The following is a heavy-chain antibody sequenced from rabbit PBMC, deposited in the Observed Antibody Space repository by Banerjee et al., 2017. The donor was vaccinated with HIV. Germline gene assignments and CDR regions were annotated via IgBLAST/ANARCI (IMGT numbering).Heavy chain of an antibody. Sequence: QEQLVESGGGLVQPEGSLTLTCKASGFDFSSNAMCWVRQAPGKGLELIAYIYPDAGTTDYASWVNARFTISLDNAQNTVFLQMTSLTAADTATYFCVRDVYSYDLVDCAYAFNLWGQGTLVTVS. J-gene: IGHJ4*01. V-gene: IGHV1S47*01. CDR3: VRDVYSYDLVDCAYAFNL. D-gene: IGHD6-1*01. CDR2: IYPDAGTT. CDR1: GFDFSSNA.